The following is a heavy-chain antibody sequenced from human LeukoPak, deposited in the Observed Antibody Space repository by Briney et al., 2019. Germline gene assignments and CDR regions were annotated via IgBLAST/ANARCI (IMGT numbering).Heavy chain of an antibody. V-gene: IGHV4-39*01. CDR1: GFTFSSYSMN. Sequence: GSLRLSCAASGFTFSSYSMNWVRQPPGKGLEWIGSIYYSGSTYYNPSLKSRVSISVDTSKNQFSLKLNSVTVADTAVYYCASRIAVAGGWFDPWGQGTLVTVSS. D-gene: IGHD6-19*01. CDR3: ASRIAVAGGWFDP. CDR2: IYYSGST. J-gene: IGHJ5*02.